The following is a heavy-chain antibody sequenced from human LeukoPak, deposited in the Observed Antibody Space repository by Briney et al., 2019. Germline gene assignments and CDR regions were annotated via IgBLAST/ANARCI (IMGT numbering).Heavy chain of an antibody. J-gene: IGHJ4*02. CDR1: GFTFSGHW. Sequence: LAGGSLRLSCTASGFTFSGHWIHWVRQAPGMGLVWVSRINERGTDSMYAESVKGRFTISRDNAKNTVYLQMNSLRAEDTAVYYCVRDETLWTLDWWGQGTLVSVSS. CDR3: VRDETLWTLDW. V-gene: IGHV3-74*03. D-gene: IGHD1-1*01. CDR2: INERGTDS.